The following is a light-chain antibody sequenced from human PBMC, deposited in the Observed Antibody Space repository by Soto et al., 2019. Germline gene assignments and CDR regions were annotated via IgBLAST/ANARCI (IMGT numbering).Light chain of an antibody. CDR3: TSYAGSDIWV. CDR2: EVS. V-gene: IGLV2-8*01. J-gene: IGLJ3*02. CDR1: SSDVGAYNY. Sequence: QSALTQPPSASGSPGQSVTISCTGTSSDVGAYNYVSWYQQYPGKAPKLMTYEVSKRPSGVPDRFSGSKSGKTASLTVSGLQPEDEADYYCTSYAGSDIWVFGGGTKLTVL.